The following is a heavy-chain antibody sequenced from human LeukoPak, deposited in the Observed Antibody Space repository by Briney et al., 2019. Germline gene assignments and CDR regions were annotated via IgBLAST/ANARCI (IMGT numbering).Heavy chain of an antibody. D-gene: IGHD3-22*01. CDR2: MNPNSGKT. CDR1: GYTFTRYD. J-gene: IGHJ4*02. CDR3: ARSWSSGYYALYYFDY. V-gene: IGHV1-8*03. Sequence: AATVKVSCXASGYTFTRYDINWVRQATGKGREGMGWMNPNSGKTGYAQKFQGRDTITRNKSISTAYMELSSLRSEHTAVYSCARSWSSGYYALYYFDYWGQGTLVTVSS.